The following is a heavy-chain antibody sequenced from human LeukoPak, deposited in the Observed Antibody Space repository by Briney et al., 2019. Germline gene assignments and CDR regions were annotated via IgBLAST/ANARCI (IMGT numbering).Heavy chain of an antibody. J-gene: IGHJ4*02. CDR1: GYTFTSYG. V-gene: IGHV1-2*02. CDR3: ARDPQWLALDY. D-gene: IGHD6-19*01. CDR2: INPNSGGT. Sequence: ASVKVSCKASGYTFTSYGISWVRQAPGQGLEWMGWINPNSGGTNYAQKFQGRVTMTRDTSISTAYMELSRLRSDDTAVYYCARDPQWLALDYWGQGTLVTVSS.